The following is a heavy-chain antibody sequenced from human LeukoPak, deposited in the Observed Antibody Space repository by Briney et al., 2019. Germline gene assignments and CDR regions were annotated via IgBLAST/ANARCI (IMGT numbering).Heavy chain of an antibody. J-gene: IGHJ3*02. D-gene: IGHD1-26*01. Sequence: GGSLRLSCAASGFSFSTYAVSWVRRATGKGLDWVSGISGGGSSTYYADSVKGRFTISRDNSKNTLYLQMSSLRAEDTAVYYCAKDRAYTGSPRAFDIWGQGTMVTVSS. CDR2: ISGGGSST. CDR1: GFSFSTYA. CDR3: AKDRAYTGSPRAFDI. V-gene: IGHV3-23*01.